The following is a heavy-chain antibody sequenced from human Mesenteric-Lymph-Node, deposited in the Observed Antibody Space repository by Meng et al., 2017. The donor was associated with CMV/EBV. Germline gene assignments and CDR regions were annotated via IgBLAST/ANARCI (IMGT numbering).Heavy chain of an antibody. CDR1: GFTFSSYS. CDR2: ISSSSSYI. Sequence: GGSLRLSCAASGFTFSSYSMNWVRQAPGKGLEWVSSISSSSSYIYYADSVKGRFTISRDNAKNSLYLQMNSLRAEDTAVYYCARERIAAADTKTSYYFDYWGQGTLVTVSS. D-gene: IGHD6-13*01. V-gene: IGHV3-21*01. J-gene: IGHJ4*02. CDR3: ARERIAAADTKTSYYFDY.